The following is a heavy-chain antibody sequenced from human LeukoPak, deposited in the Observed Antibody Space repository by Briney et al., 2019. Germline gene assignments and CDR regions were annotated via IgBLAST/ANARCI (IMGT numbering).Heavy chain of an antibody. Sequence: SETLSLTCTVSGGSISSYYWSWIRQPPGKGLEWIGSIYYSGNTNYNPSLKSRLTISVDTSKNQFSLKLSSVTAADTAVYYSARLSSVSDRKYFDYWGQGTLVTVSS. CDR3: ARLSSVSDRKYFDY. CDR1: GGSISSYY. J-gene: IGHJ4*02. V-gene: IGHV4-59*08. D-gene: IGHD1-14*01. CDR2: IYYSGNT.